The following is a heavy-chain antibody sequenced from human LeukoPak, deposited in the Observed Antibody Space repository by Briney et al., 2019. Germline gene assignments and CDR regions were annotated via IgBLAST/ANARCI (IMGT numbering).Heavy chain of an antibody. D-gene: IGHD3-22*01. CDR2: ISSSGSTI. Sequence: PGGSLRLSCAASGFTVSSNYMSWVRQAPGKGLEWVSYISSSGSTIYYADSVKGRFTISRDNAKNSLYLQMNSLRAEDTAVYYCARDHGDSSGYDMDVWGQGTTVTVSS. CDR3: ARDHGDSSGYDMDV. J-gene: IGHJ6*02. CDR1: GFTVSSNY. V-gene: IGHV3-11*01.